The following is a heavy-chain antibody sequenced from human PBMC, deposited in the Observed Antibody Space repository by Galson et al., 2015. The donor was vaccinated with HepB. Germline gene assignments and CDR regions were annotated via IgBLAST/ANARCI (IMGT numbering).Heavy chain of an antibody. J-gene: IGHJ4*02. D-gene: IGHD2-21*01. Sequence: SVKVSCKASGYTFTNYAMHWVRQAPGQGLEWMGWINTANGETKYSQMFQGRVSITRDTTASTVYMDLSSLTSEGTAVYYCARDGRSDSYGEYCDYWGQGTLVTVSS. CDR1: GYTFTNYA. CDR2: INTANGET. V-gene: IGHV1-3*04. CDR3: ARDGRSDSYGEYCDY.